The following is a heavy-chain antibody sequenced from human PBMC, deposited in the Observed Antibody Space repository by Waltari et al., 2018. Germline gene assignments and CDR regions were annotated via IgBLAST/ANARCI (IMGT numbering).Heavy chain of an antibody. V-gene: IGHV3-7*01. CDR1: GFTFSDFW. Sequence: EVQLVESGGGLVQPGGSLRLSCEAFGFTFSDFWMTWVRQAPGKGLELVANIKKDGSEKYYVVSVKGRFTVSRDNAKNSLYLQMSSLRAEDTAIYYCARDRGYCGGDCYKNLDSWGQGTLVAVSS. D-gene: IGHD2-21*01. CDR2: IKKDGSEK. CDR3: ARDRGYCGGDCYKNLDS. J-gene: IGHJ4*02.